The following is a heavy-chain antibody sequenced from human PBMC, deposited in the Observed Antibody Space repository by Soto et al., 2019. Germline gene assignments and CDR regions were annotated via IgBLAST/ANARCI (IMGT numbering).Heavy chain of an antibody. D-gene: IGHD3-22*01. Sequence: PGGSLRLSCRASGFTFGYYAMIWFRQAPGKGLEWVGFIRSKAYGGTTEYAASVKGRFTISRDDSKSIAYLQMNSLKTEDTAVYYCTRVHYYDSSGLYYFDYWGQGTLVTVSS. CDR2: IRSKAYGGTT. V-gene: IGHV3-49*03. CDR3: TRVHYYDSSGLYYFDY. J-gene: IGHJ4*02. CDR1: GFTFGYYA.